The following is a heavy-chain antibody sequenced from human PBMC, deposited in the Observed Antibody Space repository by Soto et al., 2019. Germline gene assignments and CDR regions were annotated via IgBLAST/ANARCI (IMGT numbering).Heavy chain of an antibody. V-gene: IGHV3-66*01. Sequence: EVQLVESGGGLVQPGGSLRLSCAASGFTVSNDYMSWVRQAPGKGLEWVSAIYSGGDTYYADSVKGRFTISRDNSKNTLYLQMNSLRAEDTAVYYCARAFIGVAGYFDYWGQGTLVTVSS. CDR3: ARAFIGVAGYFDY. D-gene: IGHD6-19*01. CDR2: IYSGGDT. J-gene: IGHJ4*02. CDR1: GFTVSNDY.